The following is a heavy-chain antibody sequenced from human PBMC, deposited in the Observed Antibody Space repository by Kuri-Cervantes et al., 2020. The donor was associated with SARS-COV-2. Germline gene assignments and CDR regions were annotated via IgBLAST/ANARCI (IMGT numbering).Heavy chain of an antibody. J-gene: IGHJ5*02. D-gene: IGHD6-19*01. Sequence: GSLRLSCAVYGGSFSGYYWSWIRQPPGKGLEWIGEINNSGSTNYNPSPKSRVTISVDTSKNQFTLKLSSVTAADTDVYYCARQDPIAVAGSYWFDPWGQGTLVTVSS. V-gene: IGHV4-34*01. CDR1: GGSFSGYY. CDR3: ARQDPIAVAGSYWFDP. CDR2: INNSGST.